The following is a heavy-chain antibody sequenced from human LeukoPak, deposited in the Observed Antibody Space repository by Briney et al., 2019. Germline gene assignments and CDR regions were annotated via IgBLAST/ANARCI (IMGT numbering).Heavy chain of an antibody. D-gene: IGHD6-13*01. J-gene: IGHJ4*02. V-gene: IGHV4-34*01. Sequence: SETLSLTCAVYGGSFSGYYWSWIRQPPGKGLEWIGEINHSGSTNYNPSLKSRVTISVDTSKNQFSLKLSSVTAADTAVYYCAGGDSSSWIDYWGQGTLVTVSS. CDR2: INHSGST. CDR1: GGSFSGYY. CDR3: AGGDSSSWIDY.